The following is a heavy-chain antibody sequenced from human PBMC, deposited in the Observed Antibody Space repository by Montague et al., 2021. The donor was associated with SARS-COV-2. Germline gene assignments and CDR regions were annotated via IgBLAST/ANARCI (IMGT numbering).Heavy chain of an antibody. CDR3: VRDGGNWYYFDY. D-gene: IGHD3-16*01. CDR1: GVSITSYY. J-gene: IGHJ4*02. Sequence: SETLSLTCSISGVSITSYYWSWVRQPAGKGLEWIGHIYASGSTNYSPSLKSRVRLSIDNSKNQFSLKLESLTAADTAVYYCVRDGGNWYYFDYWGQGALVTVSS. V-gene: IGHV4-4*07. CDR2: IYASGST.